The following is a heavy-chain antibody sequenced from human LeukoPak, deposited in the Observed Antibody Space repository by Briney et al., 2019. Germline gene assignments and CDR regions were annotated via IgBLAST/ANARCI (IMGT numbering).Heavy chain of an antibody. D-gene: IGHD2-15*01. V-gene: IGHV1-2*02. Sequence: ASVKVSCKASGYTFTGYYMHWVRQAPGQGLEWMGWINPNSGDTNYAQKFQGRVTMTRDTSISAAYMELSRLRSDDTAVYYCARDAPLSGGRGGFDPWGQGTLVTVSS. J-gene: IGHJ5*02. CDR1: GYTFTGYY. CDR3: ARDAPLSGGRGGFDP. CDR2: INPNSGDT.